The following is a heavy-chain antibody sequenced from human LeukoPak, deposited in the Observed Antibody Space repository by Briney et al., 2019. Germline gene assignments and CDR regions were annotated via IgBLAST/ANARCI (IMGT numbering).Heavy chain of an antibody. CDR3: VRGGQGDGYSADDAFDI. CDR1: GDNVSSNSAA. Sequence: PSQTLPLTCAISGDNVSSNSAAWNWIRQSPSRGLEWLGRTYYRSKWYNDYAVSVKSRITINPDTSKNQFSLQLNSVTLEDTAVYYCVRGGQGDGYSADDAFDIWGQGTMVTVSS. J-gene: IGHJ3*02. CDR2: TYYRSKWYN. D-gene: IGHD5-24*01. V-gene: IGHV6-1*01.